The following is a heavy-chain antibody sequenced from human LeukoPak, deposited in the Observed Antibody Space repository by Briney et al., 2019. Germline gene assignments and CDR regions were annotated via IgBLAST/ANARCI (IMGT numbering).Heavy chain of an antibody. CDR3: ARVDSGSYRHDAFDI. V-gene: IGHV1-18*01. Sequence: SVKVSCKASGYTFTSYGISWVRQAPGQGLEWMGWISAYNGNTNYAQKLQGRVTMTTDTSTSTAYMELRSLRSDDTAVYYCARVDSGSYRHDAFDIWGQGTMVTVSS. CDR1: GYTFTSYG. D-gene: IGHD1-26*01. CDR2: ISAYNGNT. J-gene: IGHJ3*02.